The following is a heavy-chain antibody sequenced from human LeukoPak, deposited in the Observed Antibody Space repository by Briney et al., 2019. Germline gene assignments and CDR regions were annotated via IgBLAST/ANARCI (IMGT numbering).Heavy chain of an antibody. Sequence: GGTLRLSCAASGFTFSSYGMSWVRQAPGKGLEWVSVISGSGGSTYYADSVKGRFTISRDNSKNTLYLQMNSLRAEDTAVYYCARLGGIAVTGAIDYWGQGTLVTVSS. CDR3: ARLGGIAVTGAIDY. CDR2: ISGSGGST. V-gene: IGHV3-23*01. D-gene: IGHD6-19*01. CDR1: GFTFSSYG. J-gene: IGHJ4*02.